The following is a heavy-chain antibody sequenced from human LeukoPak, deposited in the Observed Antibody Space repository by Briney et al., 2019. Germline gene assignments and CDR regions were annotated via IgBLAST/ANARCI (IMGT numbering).Heavy chain of an antibody. Sequence: PGGSLRLSCAASGFTFTTYWMNWVRQAPGKGPEYVSAISSNGGSTYYVNSVKDRFTISRDNSKNTLYLQMGSLRAEDMAVYYCARDLVYYYDSSGYYYYGMDVWGQGTTVTVSS. CDR1: GFTFTTYW. D-gene: IGHD3-22*01. CDR2: ISSNGGST. V-gene: IGHV3-64*01. CDR3: ARDLVYYYDSSGYYYYGMDV. J-gene: IGHJ6*02.